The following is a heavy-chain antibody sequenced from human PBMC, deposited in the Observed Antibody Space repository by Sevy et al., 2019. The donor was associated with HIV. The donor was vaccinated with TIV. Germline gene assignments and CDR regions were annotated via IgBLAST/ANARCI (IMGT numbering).Heavy chain of an antibody. Sequence: GGSLRLSCVASGFTFSSYGMHWVRQAPGKGLEWVAVISYDGSNKYYADSVKGRFTISRDNSKNTLYLQMNSLRAEDTAVYYCAKGPPLVYYFDYWGQGTLVTVSS. CDR2: ISYDGSNK. V-gene: IGHV3-30*18. D-gene: IGHD1-26*01. J-gene: IGHJ4*02. CDR3: AKGPPLVYYFDY. CDR1: GFTFSSYG.